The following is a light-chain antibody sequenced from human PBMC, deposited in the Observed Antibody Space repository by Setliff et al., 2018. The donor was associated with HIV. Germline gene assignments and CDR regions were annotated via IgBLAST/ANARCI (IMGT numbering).Light chain of an antibody. CDR1: SGDVGGYNY. CDR2: DVS. Sequence: QAALTQPAPVSGSPGQSITTPCTGTSGDVGGYNYVSWYQQHPGKAPKLMIYDVSNRPSGISNRFSGFKSGNTASLTISGLQAEDEADYYCSSYTSSSTFYVFGTGTKVTVL. J-gene: IGLJ1*01. CDR3: SSYTSSSTFYV. V-gene: IGLV2-14*03.